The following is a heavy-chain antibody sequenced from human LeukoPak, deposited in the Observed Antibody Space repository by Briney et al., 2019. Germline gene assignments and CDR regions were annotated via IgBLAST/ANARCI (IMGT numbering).Heavy chain of an antibody. CDR2: ISGSGGST. CDR1: GFTFSSYA. V-gene: IGHV3-23*01. CDR3: AKVYYYGSGSYYNDAFDI. D-gene: IGHD3-10*01. Sequence: PGGSLRLSCAASGFTFSSYAMGWVRRAPGKGLEWVSAISGSGGSTYYADSVKGRFTISRDNSKNTLYLQMNSLRAEDTAVYYCAKVYYYGSGSYYNDAFDIWGQGTMVTVSS. J-gene: IGHJ3*02.